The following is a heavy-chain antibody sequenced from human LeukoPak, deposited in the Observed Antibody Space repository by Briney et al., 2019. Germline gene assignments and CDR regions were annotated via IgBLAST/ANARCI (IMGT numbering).Heavy chain of an antibody. V-gene: IGHV1-8*03. D-gene: IGHD3-10*01. Sequence: ASVKVSCKASGYTFTSYDINWVRQATGQGLEGMGWMNPNSGNTGYAQKFQGRVTITRNTSISTAYMELSSLRSEDTAVYYCARGFYYYGSGSYYIDYWGQGTLVTVSS. J-gene: IGHJ4*02. CDR1: GYTFTSYD. CDR2: MNPNSGNT. CDR3: ARGFYYYGSGSYYIDY.